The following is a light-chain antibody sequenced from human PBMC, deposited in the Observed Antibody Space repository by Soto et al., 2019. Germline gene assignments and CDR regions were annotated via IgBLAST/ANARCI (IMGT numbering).Light chain of an antibody. Sequence: QSVLTQPYSASGTPGQRVTISCSGSSSNIGSHTLNWYQQRPGSAPSLLIYSDNQRPSGVPDRFSGSTSGTSASLAISGLQSEDEAEYYCAAWDDTLNAAVFGGGTKLTVL. CDR1: SSNIGSHT. V-gene: IGLV1-44*01. CDR2: SDN. J-gene: IGLJ2*01. CDR3: AAWDDTLNAAV.